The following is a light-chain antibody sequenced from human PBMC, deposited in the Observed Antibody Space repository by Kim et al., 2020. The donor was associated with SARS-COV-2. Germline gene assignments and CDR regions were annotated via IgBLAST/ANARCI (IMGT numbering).Light chain of an antibody. J-gene: IGLJ2*01. CDR3: SSYAGSNNLV. CDR2: EVS. V-gene: IGLV2-8*01. CDR1: SSAVGAYTY. Sequence: GQSVTLSCTGTSSAVGAYTYVSWYQQHPGKAPKLMIYEVSKRPSGVPDRFSGSKSGNTASLTVSGLQAEDEADYYCSSYAGSNNLVFGGGTQLTVL.